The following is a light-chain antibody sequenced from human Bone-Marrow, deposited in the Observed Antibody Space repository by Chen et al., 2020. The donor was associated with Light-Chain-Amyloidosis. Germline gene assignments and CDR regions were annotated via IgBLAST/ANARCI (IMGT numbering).Light chain of an antibody. J-gene: IGLJ2*01. CDR1: HLPTKY. V-gene: IGLV3-25*03. CDR2: RDT. CDR3: QSADSSRTYEVI. Sequence: SYELTQPPSVSVSPGQTARTTCSGDHLPTKYAYWYQQKPGQAPVLVIHRDTERPSGISEGFSGYSAGTTATLTSHVVQAEDAADYHCQSADSSRTYEVIFGGGTQLPVL.